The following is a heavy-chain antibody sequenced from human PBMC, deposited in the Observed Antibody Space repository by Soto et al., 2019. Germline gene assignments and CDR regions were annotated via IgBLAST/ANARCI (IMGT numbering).Heavy chain of an antibody. J-gene: IGHJ6*02. CDR1: GYTFTNYY. V-gene: IGHV1-46*03. CDR3: GRGTAGCLPRCGVDF. CDR2: INPSGGST. Sequence: QVLLVQSGAEVKKPGASVWVSCKASGYTFTNYYIHWVREAPGLELEWMGLINPSGGSTRYAQKLQGRVTMTRDTSTSTVYMELSNLGSDDTAVYHCGRGTAGCLPRCGVDFWGQGTTVIVSS. D-gene: IGHD6-19*01.